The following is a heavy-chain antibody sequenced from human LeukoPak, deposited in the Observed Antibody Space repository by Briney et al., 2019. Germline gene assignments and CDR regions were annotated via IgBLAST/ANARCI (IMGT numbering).Heavy chain of an antibody. CDR3: AREEVIAAAGPTLDY. J-gene: IGHJ4*02. Sequence: ASVKVSCKASGYTFTDYYMHWVRQAAGQGLEWMGWINPNSGGTNYAQKFQGRVTMTRDTSISTAYMELSRLRSDDTAVFYCAREEVIAAAGPTLDYWGQGALVTVSS. CDR1: GYTFTDYY. CDR2: INPNSGGT. D-gene: IGHD6-13*01. V-gene: IGHV1-2*02.